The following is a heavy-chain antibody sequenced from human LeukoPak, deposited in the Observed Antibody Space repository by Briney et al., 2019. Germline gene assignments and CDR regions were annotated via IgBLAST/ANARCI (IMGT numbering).Heavy chain of an antibody. Sequence: SETLSLTCSVSGGSIRSTTYYWGWIRQPPGKGLEWIGSIYYSGNTYYSPSLMSRVTISVDTSKNQFSLKLSSVTAADTAVYYCARDANQVRAQLPVRAFDIWGQGTMVTVSS. D-gene: IGHD3-10*01. J-gene: IGHJ3*02. V-gene: IGHV4-39*07. CDR3: ARDANQVRAQLPVRAFDI. CDR1: GGSIRSTTYY. CDR2: IYYSGNT.